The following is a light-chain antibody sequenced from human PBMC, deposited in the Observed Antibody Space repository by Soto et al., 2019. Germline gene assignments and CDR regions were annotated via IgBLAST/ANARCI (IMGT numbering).Light chain of an antibody. CDR1: SSNIGAGYD. V-gene: IGLV1-40*01. CDR3: QSYDNRPHVL. Sequence: QSVLTQPPSVSGAPGQRVTISCTGSSSNIGAGYDVNWYQQLPGRAPKLLIYDTTNRPSGVPDRFSGAKSGTSASLTITGLQAEDGADYYCQSYDNRPHVLFGGGTKLTVL. CDR2: DTT. J-gene: IGLJ2*01.